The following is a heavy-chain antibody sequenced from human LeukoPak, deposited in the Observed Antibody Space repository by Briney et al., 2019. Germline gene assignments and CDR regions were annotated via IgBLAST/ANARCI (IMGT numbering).Heavy chain of an antibody. D-gene: IGHD5-18*01. CDR3: ARDPGYSYGP. CDR1: GFTFSSYS. J-gene: IGHJ4*02. Sequence: PGGSLRLSCAASGFTFSSYSMNWVRQAPGKGLEWVSYISSSSSTIYYADSVKGRFTISRDNAKNSLYLQMNSLRAEDTAVYYCARDPGYSYGPWGQGTLVTVSS. V-gene: IGHV3-48*01. CDR2: ISSSSSTI.